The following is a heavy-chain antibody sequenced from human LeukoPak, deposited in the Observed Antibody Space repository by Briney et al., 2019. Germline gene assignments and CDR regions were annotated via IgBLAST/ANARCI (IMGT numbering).Heavy chain of an antibody. V-gene: IGHV4-34*01. J-gene: IGHJ3*02. Sequence: PSETLSLTCAVYGGSFSGYYWSWISQSPGKRLEWIGEINHSGSTIYNSSLKSRVTISVDTSKNQFSLKLSSVTAADTAVYYCARRVRGAGAFDIWGQGTIVTVSS. CDR3: ARRVRGAGAFDI. CDR1: GGSFSGYY. D-gene: IGHD3-10*02. CDR2: INHSGST.